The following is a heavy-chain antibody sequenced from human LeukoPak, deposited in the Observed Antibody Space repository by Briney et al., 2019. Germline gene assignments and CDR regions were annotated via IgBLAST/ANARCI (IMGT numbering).Heavy chain of an antibody. J-gene: IGHJ4*02. CDR3: ARDRAWNYFDY. V-gene: IGHV3-30*03. CDR1: GFTFNRHG. CDR2: ISNDGSRK. D-gene: IGHD3-3*01. Sequence: GGALGLSCAPSGFTFNRHGMHWVRQAPGKGLEWVAIISNDGSRKYYAHSVEGRFTISRDNSKNTLYLQMDSLRAEDTAVYCCARDRAWNYFDYWGQGTLVTVSS.